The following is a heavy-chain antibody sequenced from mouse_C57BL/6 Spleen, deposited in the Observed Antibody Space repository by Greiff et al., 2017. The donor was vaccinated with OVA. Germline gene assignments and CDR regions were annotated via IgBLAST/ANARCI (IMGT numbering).Heavy chain of an antibody. J-gene: IGHJ4*01. CDR3: ARMEGGQGARDY. V-gene: IGHV1-69*01. CDR1: GYTFTSYW. CDR2: IDPSDSYT. D-gene: IGHD1-1*02. Sequence: VQLQQPGAELVMPGASVKLSCKASGYTFTSYWMHWVKQRPGQGLEWIGEIDPSDSYTNYNQKFKGKSTLTVDKSSSTAYMQLSSLTSEDSAVYYCARMEGGQGARDYWGQGTSVTVSS.